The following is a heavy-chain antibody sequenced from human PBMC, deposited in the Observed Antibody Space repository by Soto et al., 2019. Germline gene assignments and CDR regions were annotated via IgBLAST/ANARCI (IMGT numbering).Heavy chain of an antibody. V-gene: IGHV1-69*01. J-gene: IGHJ4*02. CDR2: VIPVFGIA. Sequence: QVQLVQSGAEVKKPGSSVKVSCKASGGSFSRFAISWVRQAPGQGLEWMGGVIPVFGIANYAPKFAGRVTMKADESTNTAYMELSSLRSEDMAVYYCERDWGLRLGEISVFDDWGQGTVVTVSS. CDR1: GGSFSRFA. CDR3: ERDWGLRLGEISVFDD. D-gene: IGHD3-16*02.